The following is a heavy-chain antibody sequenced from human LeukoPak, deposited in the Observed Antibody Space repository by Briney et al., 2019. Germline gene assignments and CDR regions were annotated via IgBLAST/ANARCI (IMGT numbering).Heavy chain of an antibody. D-gene: IGHD3-10*01. V-gene: IGHV3-21*01. Sequence: PGGSLRLSCAASGFTFTSYAMNWVRQAPGKGLEWVSSISGSSSNIYYADSVKGRFTISRDNPKNSLYLQMNSLKAEDTAVYYCAKGGSNWFGDWFDPWGQGTLVTVSS. J-gene: IGHJ5*02. CDR2: ISGSSSNI. CDR1: GFTFTSYA. CDR3: AKGGSNWFGDWFDP.